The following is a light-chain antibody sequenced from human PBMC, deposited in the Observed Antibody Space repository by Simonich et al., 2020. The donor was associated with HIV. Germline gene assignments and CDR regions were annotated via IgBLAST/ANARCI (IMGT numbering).Light chain of an antibody. J-gene: IGKJ1*01. V-gene: IGKV4-1*01. CDR3: QQYGSSPRWT. Sequence: DIVMTQSPDSLAVSLGERATINCKSSQSVLYSSNNKNYLAWYQQKPGQPPKLLIYWASTRESGVPDRFSGSGSGTDFTLTISRLEPEDFAVYYCQQYGSSPRWTFGQGTKVEMK. CDR2: WAS. CDR1: QSVLYSSNNKNY.